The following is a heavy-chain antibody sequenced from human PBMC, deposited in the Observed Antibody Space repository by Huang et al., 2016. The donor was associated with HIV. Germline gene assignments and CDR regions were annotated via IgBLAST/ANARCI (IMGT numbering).Heavy chain of an antibody. CDR2: ISNEGSTK. J-gene: IGHJ4*02. Sequence: QVQLVESGGGVVQPGTSLRLSCAASGFTFSNYAMKWVRQDPGKGLEWVAVISNEGSTKYYADSVKGRFTISRDNSKNTVYLQMNSLRAEDTAVYYCARSEPSRYYFDYWGQGTLVTVSS. CDR3: ARSEPSRYYFDY. V-gene: IGHV3-30-3*01. CDR1: GFTFSNYA.